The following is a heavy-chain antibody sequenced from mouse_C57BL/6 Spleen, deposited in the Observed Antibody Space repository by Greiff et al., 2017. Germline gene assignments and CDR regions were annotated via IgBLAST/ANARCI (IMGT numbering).Heavy chain of an antibody. CDR1: GYTFTSYW. V-gene: IGHV1-69*01. J-gene: IGHJ1*03. Sequence: QVQLQQPGAELVMPGASVKLSCKASGYTFTSYWMHWVKQRPGQGLEWIGEIDPSDSNTNYNQKFKGKSTLTVDKSSSTAYMQLSSLTSEDSADYYGARGGYYGSSPHWYFDVWGTGTTVTVSS. CDR2: IDPSDSNT. D-gene: IGHD1-1*01. CDR3: ARGGYYGSSPHWYFDV.